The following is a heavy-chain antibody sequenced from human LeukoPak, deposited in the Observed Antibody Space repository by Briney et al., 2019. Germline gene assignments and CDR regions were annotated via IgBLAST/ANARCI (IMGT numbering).Heavy chain of an antibody. CDR2: INHSGST. Sequence: SETLSLTCAVYGGSFSGYYWSWIRQPPGKGLEWIGEINHSGSTNYNPSLKSRVTISVDTSKNQFSLKLSSVTAADTAVYYCARRGMITFGYWGQGTLVTVSS. CDR1: GGSFSGYY. J-gene: IGHJ4*02. CDR3: ARRGMITFGY. V-gene: IGHV4-34*01. D-gene: IGHD3-16*01.